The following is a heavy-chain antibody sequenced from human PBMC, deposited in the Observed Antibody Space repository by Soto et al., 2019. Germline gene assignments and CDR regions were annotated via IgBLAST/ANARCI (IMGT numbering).Heavy chain of an antibody. Sequence: GGSLRLSCAASGFTFSSYSMNWVRQAPGKGLEWVSYISSSSSTIYYADSVKGRFTISRDNAKNSLYLQMNSLRDEDTAVYYCARMGWSGYYTGPNYYYYYGMDVWGQGTTVTVSS. CDR3: ARMGWSGYYTGPNYYYYYGMDV. V-gene: IGHV3-48*02. D-gene: IGHD3-3*01. CDR2: ISSSSSTI. CDR1: GFTFSSYS. J-gene: IGHJ6*02.